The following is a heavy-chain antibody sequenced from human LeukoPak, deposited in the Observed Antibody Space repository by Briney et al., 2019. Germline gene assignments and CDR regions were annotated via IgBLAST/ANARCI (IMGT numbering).Heavy chain of an antibody. CDR1: GGSISTYY. CDR2: IYYSGST. Sequence: SETLSLTCTVSGGSISTYYWNWIRQPPWKGLEWIGYIYYSGSTNYNPSLKSRVTISVDTSKNQFSLKLNSVTAADTAVYYCARSGGYSSSWSLWGQGTLVTVSS. CDR3: ARSGGYSSSWSL. D-gene: IGHD6-13*01. V-gene: IGHV4-59*01. J-gene: IGHJ4*02.